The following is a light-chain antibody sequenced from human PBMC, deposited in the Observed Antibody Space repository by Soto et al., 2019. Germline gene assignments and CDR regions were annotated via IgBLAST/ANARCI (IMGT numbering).Light chain of an antibody. V-gene: IGKV4-1*01. Sequence: DVVLTQSPDSLAVSLGERATINCKSSQSVLYSSNNMNYLAWYQQKAGQPPKLLIYWASTRESGVPDRFGGSRSGTEFTLTILSLQAEDVAVYYCQQYHSPPLTFGQGTKVQIK. CDR2: WAS. J-gene: IGKJ1*01. CDR3: QQYHSPPLT. CDR1: QSVLYSSNNMNY.